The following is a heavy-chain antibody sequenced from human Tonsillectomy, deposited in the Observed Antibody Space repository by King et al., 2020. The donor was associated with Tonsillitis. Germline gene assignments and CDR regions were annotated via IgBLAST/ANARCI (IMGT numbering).Heavy chain of an antibody. J-gene: IGHJ5*02. V-gene: IGHV4-39*07. CDR1: GDSISSNNYH. CDR3: ARHPVWWSDRRSVWFDP. CDR2: IFYSGST. D-gene: IGHD2-21*01. Sequence: QLQESGPGLVKASETLSLSCTVSGDSISSNNYHWGWIRQPPGQGLEWIGSIFYSGSTYYNPSLKSRVTMSVDTSKNRFSLRLTSVTAADTAIYFCARHPVWWSDRRSVWFDPWGQGTLVIVSS.